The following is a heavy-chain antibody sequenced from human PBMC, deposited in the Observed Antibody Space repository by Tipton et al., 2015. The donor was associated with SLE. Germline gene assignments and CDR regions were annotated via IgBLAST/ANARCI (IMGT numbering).Heavy chain of an antibody. J-gene: IGHJ4*01. Sequence: GLVKPSETLSLSCSVSGDSMKSRYWSWIRQSPGKGLEWIGFIFYGGSSTTNYNPSLERRLTISIDTSRNQFSLELRSVTAADTAIYYCARLQDCSDDICYTGIDHWGHGTLVTVSS. D-gene: IGHD2-2*02. CDR1: GDSMKSRY. CDR2: IFYGGSSTT. V-gene: IGHV4-59*08. CDR3: ARLQDCSDDICYTGIDH.